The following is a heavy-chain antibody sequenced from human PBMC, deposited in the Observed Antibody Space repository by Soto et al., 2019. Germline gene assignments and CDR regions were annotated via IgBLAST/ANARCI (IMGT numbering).Heavy chain of an antibody. J-gene: IGHJ6*03. V-gene: IGHV4-39*07. Sequence: SETLSLTCTVSGGSVSSSSYYWGWVRQPPGKGLEWIGEINYSGSTNYNPSLKSRVTISVDTSKNQFSPKLSSVTAADTAVYYCARGDIVVVPAASYYYYYMDVWGKGTTVTVSS. CDR3: ARGDIVVVPAASYYYYYMDV. D-gene: IGHD2-2*01. CDR1: GGSVSSSSYY. CDR2: INYSGST.